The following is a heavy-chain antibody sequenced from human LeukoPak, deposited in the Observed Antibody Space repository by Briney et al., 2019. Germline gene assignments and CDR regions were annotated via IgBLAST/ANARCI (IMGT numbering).Heavy chain of an antibody. CDR1: GFAFSSYA. CDR3: AKDTFREQWLVFDY. Sequence: GGSLRLSCVASGFAFSSYAMSWVRQAPGKGLVWVSAISGSGGSTYYADSVKGRFTISRDNSKNTLYLQMNSLRAEDTAVYYCAKDTFREQWLVFDYWGQGTLVTVSS. J-gene: IGHJ4*02. CDR2: ISGSGGST. V-gene: IGHV3-23*01. D-gene: IGHD6-19*01.